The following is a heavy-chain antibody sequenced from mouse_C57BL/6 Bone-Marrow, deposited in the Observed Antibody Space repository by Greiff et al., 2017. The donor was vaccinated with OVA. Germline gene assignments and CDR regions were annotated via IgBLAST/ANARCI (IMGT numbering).Heavy chain of an antibody. CDR1: GFNIKDDY. CDR3: TTYRY. Sequence: EVQLQQSGAELVRPGASVKLSCTASGFNIKDDYMHWVKERPEQGLEWIGWIDPENGDTEYASKFQSKATITADTSSKTVYLHLSSLTSEDTAVYYSTTYRYWGQGTTLTVSS. V-gene: IGHV14-4*01. CDR2: IDPENGDT. J-gene: IGHJ2*01.